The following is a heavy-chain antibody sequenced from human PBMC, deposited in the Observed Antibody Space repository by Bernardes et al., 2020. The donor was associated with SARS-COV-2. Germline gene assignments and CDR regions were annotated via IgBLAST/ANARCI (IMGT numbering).Heavy chain of an antibody. Sequence: SGPTLVKPTQTLTLTCTFSGFSLSTSGVGVGWIRQPPGKALEWLALIYWNDDKRYSPSLKSRLTITKDTSKNQVVLTMTNMDPVDTATYYCAHRSTQKRGIVVVPAAIRYYFDYWGQGTLVTVSS. V-gene: IGHV2-5*01. CDR2: IYWNDDK. D-gene: IGHD2-2*02. CDR3: AHRSTQKRGIVVVPAAIRYYFDY. CDR1: GFSLSTSGVG. J-gene: IGHJ4*02.